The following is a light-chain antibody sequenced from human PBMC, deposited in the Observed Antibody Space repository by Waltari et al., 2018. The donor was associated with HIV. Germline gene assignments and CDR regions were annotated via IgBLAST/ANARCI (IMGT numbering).Light chain of an antibody. CDR2: DNR. CDR1: NSNLGAGYD. J-gene: IGLJ2*01. CDR3: QSYDNSLSNVV. V-gene: IGLV1-40*01. Sequence: QSVLTQPPSVSGAPGQRVTISRTGSNSNLGAGYDAHWYQQLPGSAPKLLMFDNRKRPSGVPDRFSGSKSGTSASLVITGLQAADEAVYYCQSYDNSLSNVVFGGGTKLIVL.